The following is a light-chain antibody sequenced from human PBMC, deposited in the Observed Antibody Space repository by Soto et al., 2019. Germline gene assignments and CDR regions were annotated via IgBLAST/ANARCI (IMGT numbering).Light chain of an antibody. J-gene: IGLJ3*02. CDR3: GTWDSSLRVWL. V-gene: IGLV1-51*01. CDR2: ETD. CDR1: SSNIGNSF. Sequence: QSVLTQPPSVSAAPGQKVTISCSGSSSNIGNSFVSWYRQLPGTPPKLHIYETDKRTTGTPERFSASKSGASATLDITGLQTGDEAYYYCGTWDSSLRVWLFGGGTMLTGL.